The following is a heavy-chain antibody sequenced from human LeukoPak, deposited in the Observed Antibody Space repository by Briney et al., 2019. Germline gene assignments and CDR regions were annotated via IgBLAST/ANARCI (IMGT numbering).Heavy chain of an antibody. J-gene: IGHJ4*02. D-gene: IGHD6-19*01. CDR3: AGGGSIEVAGY. Sequence: GGSLRLSCAASGFTFSRYWMHWVRQAPGKGLVWVSRINNEGSTTHYADSVKGRFTISRDNAENTLYLQMNSLRAEDTAVYYCAGGGSIEVAGYWGQGTLVTVSS. CDR1: GFTFSRYW. V-gene: IGHV3-74*01. CDR2: INNEGSTT.